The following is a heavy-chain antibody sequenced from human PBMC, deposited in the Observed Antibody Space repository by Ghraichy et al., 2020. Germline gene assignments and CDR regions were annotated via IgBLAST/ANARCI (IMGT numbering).Heavy chain of an antibody. V-gene: IGHV3-66*02. J-gene: IGHJ6*02. CDR1: GFTVSSNY. CDR3: ARDKERYSSGWYPNSYGMDV. D-gene: IGHD6-19*01. CDR2: IYSGGST. Sequence: ESLRLSCAASGFTVSSNYMSWVRQAPGKGLEWVSVIYSGGSTYYADSVKGRFTISRDNSKNTLYLQMNSLRAEDTAVYYCARDKERYSSGWYPNSYGMDVWGQGTTVTVSS.